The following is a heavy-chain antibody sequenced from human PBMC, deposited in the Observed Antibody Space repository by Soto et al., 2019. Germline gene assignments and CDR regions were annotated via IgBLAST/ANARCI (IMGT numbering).Heavy chain of an antibody. D-gene: IGHD3-22*01. CDR2: ISSNNTK. J-gene: IGHJ4*02. CDR3: AKNPGYYYDSTGYHFDY. Sequence: GGSLRLSCAASGFTFSIYTMNWVRQAPGKGLEWISYISSNNTKYYADSVKGRFTISRDNSKNTLYLQMNSLRAEDTAVYYCAKNPGYYYDSTGYHFDYWGQGTLVTVSS. CDR1: GFTFSIYT. V-gene: IGHV3-48*01.